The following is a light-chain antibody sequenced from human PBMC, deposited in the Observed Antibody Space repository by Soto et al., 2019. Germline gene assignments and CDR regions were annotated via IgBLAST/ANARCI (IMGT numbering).Light chain of an antibody. CDR2: KAS. V-gene: IGKV1-5*03. J-gene: IGKJ4*01. Sequence: DIQMTQSPSTMSASVGDIVTITLRASQSISSXLAWYQQKPXKAPKLXXYKASTLESGVPSRFSGSGSGTELTLAISSLQPDDFATYYCQQYNGYYSVTFGGGTKVDIK. CDR3: QQYNGYYSVT. CDR1: QSISSX.